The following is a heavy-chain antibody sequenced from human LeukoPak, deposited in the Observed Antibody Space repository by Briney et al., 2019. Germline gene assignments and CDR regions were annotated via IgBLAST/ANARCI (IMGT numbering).Heavy chain of an antibody. CDR2: IKRDGSEK. CDR3: ARDRVRGDYGVDY. D-gene: IGHD4-17*01. CDR1: GFTFRDYW. V-gene: IGHV3-7*04. J-gene: IGHJ4*02. Sequence: PGGSLRLSCAATGFTFRDYWMTWVRRPPGKGLEWVANIKRDGSEKYYVDSVKGRFTLSRDNAKDVLYLHMNSLRVEDTAVYYCARDRVRGDYGVDYRGQGTLVTVAS.